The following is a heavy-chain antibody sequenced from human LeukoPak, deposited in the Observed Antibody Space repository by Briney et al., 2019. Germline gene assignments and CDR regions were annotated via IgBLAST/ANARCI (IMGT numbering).Heavy chain of an antibody. CDR2: IKQDGSEK. V-gene: IGHV3-7*01. J-gene: IGHJ4*02. CDR1: GFTFSSYW. Sequence: PGGSLRLSCAASGFTFSSYWMTWVRQAPGKGLEWVANIKQDGSEKFYVDSVKGRFTISRDNAKNSLYLQMNSLRDEDTAVYYCARGYSSGGYSDFDYWGQGTLVTVSS. D-gene: IGHD6-19*01. CDR3: ARGYSSGGYSDFDY.